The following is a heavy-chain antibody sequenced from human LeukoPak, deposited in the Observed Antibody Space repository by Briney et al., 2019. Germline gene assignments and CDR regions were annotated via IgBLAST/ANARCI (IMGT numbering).Heavy chain of an antibody. CDR3: ARSHWPLYGDYYFDY. CDR2: INHSGST. Sequence: KPSETLSLTCAVYGGSFSGYYWSWIRQPPGKGLEWIGEINHSGSTNYNPSLKSRVTISVDTSKNQFSLKLSSVTAADTAVYYCARSHWPLYGDYYFDYWGQGALVTVSS. V-gene: IGHV4-34*01. J-gene: IGHJ4*02. CDR1: GGSFSGYY. D-gene: IGHD4-17*01.